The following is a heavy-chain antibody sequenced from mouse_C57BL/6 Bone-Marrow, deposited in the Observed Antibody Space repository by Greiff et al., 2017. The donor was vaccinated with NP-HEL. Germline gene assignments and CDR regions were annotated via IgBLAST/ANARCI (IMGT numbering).Heavy chain of an antibody. D-gene: IGHD2-3*01. V-gene: IGHV5-9*01. CDR1: GFTFSSYT. CDR3: ARQGWLLYFDY. CDR2: ISGGGGNT. J-gene: IGHJ2*01. Sequence: EVQVVESGGGLVKPGGSLKLSCAASGFTFSSYTMSWVRQTPEKGLEWVATISGGGGNTYYPDSVKGRFTISRDNAKNTLYLQMSSLRSEDTALYYCARQGWLLYFDYWGQGTTLTVSS.